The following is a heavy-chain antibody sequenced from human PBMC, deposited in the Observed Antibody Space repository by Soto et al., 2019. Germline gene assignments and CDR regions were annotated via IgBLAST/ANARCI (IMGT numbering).Heavy chain of an antibody. CDR1: GFTFSSYA. CDR2: ISGSGGST. D-gene: IGHD3-10*01. J-gene: IGHJ4*02. CDR3: AKCMVRVVRGVGYFDY. V-gene: IGHV3-23*01. Sequence: EVQLLESGGGLVQPGGSLRLSCAASGFTFSSYAMSWVRQAPGKGLEWVSAISGSGGSTYYADSVKGRFTISRDNSKNTLYLQMNSLRAEDTAVYYCAKCMVRVVRGVGYFDYWGQGTLVTVSS.